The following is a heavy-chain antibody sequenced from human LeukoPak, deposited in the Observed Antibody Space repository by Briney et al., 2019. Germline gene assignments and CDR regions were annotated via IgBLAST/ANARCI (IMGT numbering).Heavy chain of an antibody. CDR2: TYYRSKWYN. J-gene: IGHJ5*02. CDR3: ARADGDRDGYNFWFDP. D-gene: IGHD5-24*01. CDR1: GDSVSRNSAA. V-gene: IGHV6-1*01. Sequence: SETLSLTCAISGDSVSRNSAAWNWIRQSPSRGLEWLGRTYYRSKWYNDYAVSVESRITINPDTSKNQFSLQLNSVTPEDTAVYYCARADGDRDGYNFWFDPWGQGTLVTVSS.